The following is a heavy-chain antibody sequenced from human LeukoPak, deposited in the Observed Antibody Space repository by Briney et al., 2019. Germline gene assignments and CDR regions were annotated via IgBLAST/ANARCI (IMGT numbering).Heavy chain of an antibody. V-gene: IGHV3-7*05. CDR1: GFTFISYW. J-gene: IGHJ4*02. CDR2: ISQDGTES. Sequence: GGSLRLSCVASGFTFISYWMTWVRQAPGKGLEWVAQISQDGTESYSVDSVRGRFTISRDNAKNSVYLQMNSLRAEDTAMYYCASGIAASGTPDHWGQGTLVTVSS. D-gene: IGHD6-13*01. CDR3: ASGIAASGTPDH.